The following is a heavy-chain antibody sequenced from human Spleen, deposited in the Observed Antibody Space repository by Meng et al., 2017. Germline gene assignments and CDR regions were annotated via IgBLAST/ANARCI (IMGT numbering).Heavy chain of an antibody. D-gene: IGHD6-13*01. CDR3: ARDEDISAAGKLFGDY. CDR1: GYTSPDYY. J-gene: IGHJ4*02. CDR2: IDPKNGDT. V-gene: IGHV1-2*06. Sequence: QVQPAQAGVEVKKPGAPVKVSCKPAGYTSPDYYSHWGRQAPGQGLEWMGRIDPKNGDTHYAQKFQGRVTMTGDTSISTAYMDLSGLRSDDTAVYYCARDEDISAAGKLFGDYWGQGTLVTVSS.